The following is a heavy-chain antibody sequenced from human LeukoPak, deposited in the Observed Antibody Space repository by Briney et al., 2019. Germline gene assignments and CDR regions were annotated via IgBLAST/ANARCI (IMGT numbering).Heavy chain of an antibody. D-gene: IGHD3-22*01. Sequence: GGSLRLSCAASGFTLSDYYMNWVRQAPGKGLEWVSYISSTSSTMYYAASVKGRFTISRDFSKNTVFLHMNSLRAEDTAMYYCARGDDSGYYDYFDYWGQGALVTVSS. J-gene: IGHJ4*02. V-gene: IGHV3-48*01. CDR3: ARGDDSGYYDYFDY. CDR2: ISSTSSTM. CDR1: GFTLSDYY.